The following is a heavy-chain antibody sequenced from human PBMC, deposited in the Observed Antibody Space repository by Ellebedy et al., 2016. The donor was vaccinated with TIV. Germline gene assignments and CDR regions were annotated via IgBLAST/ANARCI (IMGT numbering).Heavy chain of an antibody. CDR1: GYTFTSYG. Sequence: AASVKVSCKASGYTFTSYGISWVRHAPGQGLEWMGWISAYNGNTNYAQKLQGRVTMTTDTSTSTAYMELRSLRSDDTAVYYCARDLGPAAAGSFSYWGQGTLVTVSS. CDR2: ISAYNGNT. V-gene: IGHV1-18*01. D-gene: IGHD6-13*01. J-gene: IGHJ4*02. CDR3: ARDLGPAAAGSFSY.